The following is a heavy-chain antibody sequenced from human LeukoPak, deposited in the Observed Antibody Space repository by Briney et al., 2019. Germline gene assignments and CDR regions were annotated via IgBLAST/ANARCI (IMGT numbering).Heavy chain of an antibody. Sequence: SETLSLTCTVSGGSISSYYWSWIRQPPGKGLEWIGYIYYSGSTNYNPSLKSQVTISVDTSKNQFSLKLSSVTAADTAVYYCARTPYYYDSGGYRYYFDYWGQGTLVTVSS. CDR1: GGSISSYY. CDR2: IYYSGST. J-gene: IGHJ4*02. V-gene: IGHV4-59*08. CDR3: ARTPYYYDSGGYRYYFDY. D-gene: IGHD3-22*01.